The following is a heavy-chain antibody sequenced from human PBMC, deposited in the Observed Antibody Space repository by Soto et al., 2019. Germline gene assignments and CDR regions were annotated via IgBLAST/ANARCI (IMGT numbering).Heavy chain of an antibody. CDR3: VMEYNYGTRTPQDV. CDR2: ISPYTGNT. CDR1: GYIFVNYG. J-gene: IGHJ6*02. V-gene: IGHV1-18*01. D-gene: IGHD3-16*01. Sequence: QVQLVQSGDEVKKPGASVKVSCKASGYIFVNYGIAWVRQAPGQGLEWMGWISPYTGNTHTASKVQGKHTLTPETSTSTASIDLGTLTSDDTVVDYCVMEYNYGTRTPQDVWGQGNTVTVSS.